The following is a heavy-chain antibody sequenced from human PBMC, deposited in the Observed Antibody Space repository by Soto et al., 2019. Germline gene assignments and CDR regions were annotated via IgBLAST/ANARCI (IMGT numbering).Heavy chain of an antibody. D-gene: IGHD6-13*01. J-gene: IGHJ5*02. CDR1: GCTFSSYT. CDR3: ARDLGSSSWP. V-gene: IGHV1-69*04. CDR2: IIPILGIA. Sequence: ASVKVSCKASGCTFSSYTISWVRQAPGQGPEWMGRIIPILGIANYAQKFQGRVTITADKSTSTAYMELSSLRSEDTAVYYCARDLGSSSWPWGQGTLVTVSS.